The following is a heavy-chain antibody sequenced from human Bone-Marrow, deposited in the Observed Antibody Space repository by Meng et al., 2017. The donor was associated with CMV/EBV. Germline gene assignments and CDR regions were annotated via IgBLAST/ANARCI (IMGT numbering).Heavy chain of an antibody. D-gene: IGHD2-2*01. V-gene: IGHV1-2*02. CDR3: ARGGVRGFVVVPDYGMDV. J-gene: IGHJ6*02. Sequence: ASVKVSCKASGYTFTGYYMHWVQQAPGQGLEWMGWINPNSGGTNYAQKFQGRVTMTRDTSISTAYMELSRLRSDDTAVYYCARGGVRGFVVVPDYGMDVWGQGTTVTVSS. CDR2: INPNSGGT. CDR1: GYTFTGYY.